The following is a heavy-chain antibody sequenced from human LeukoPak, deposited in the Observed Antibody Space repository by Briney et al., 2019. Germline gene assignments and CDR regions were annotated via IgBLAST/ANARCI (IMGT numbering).Heavy chain of an antibody. CDR1: GFTFSSYA. J-gene: IGHJ4*02. CDR3: AKGGLYYDFWSGYYTDY. V-gene: IGHV3-30*04. D-gene: IGHD3-3*01. Sequence: GRSLRLSCAASGFTFSSYAMHWVRQAPGKGLEWVAVISDDESNTYYADSVKGRFTISRDNSKNTLYLQMNSLRAEDTAVYYCAKGGLYYDFWSGYYTDYWGQGTLVTVSS. CDR2: ISDDESNT.